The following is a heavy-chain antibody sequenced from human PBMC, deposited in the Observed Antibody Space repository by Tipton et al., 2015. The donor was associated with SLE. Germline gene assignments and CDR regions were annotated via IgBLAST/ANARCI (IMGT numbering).Heavy chain of an antibody. CDR3: AKDSDGYEY. CDR2: INHDGSEI. D-gene: IGHD2-15*01. V-gene: IGHV3-7*01. Sequence: SLRLSCAASGSGFNFKSFWMTWVRQAPGKGLEWVANINHDGSEIYYADSVKGRFTISRDNGKNSVFLQMNSLRVEDTAVYYCAKDSDGYEYWGQGTLVTVSS. J-gene: IGHJ4*02. CDR1: GSGFNFKSFW.